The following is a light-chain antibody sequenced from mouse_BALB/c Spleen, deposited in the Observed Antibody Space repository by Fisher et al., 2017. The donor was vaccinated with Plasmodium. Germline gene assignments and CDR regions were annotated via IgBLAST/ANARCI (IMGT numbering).Light chain of an antibody. J-gene: IGKJ5*01. CDR3: QQSDSWPLT. Sequence: DIVMTQTPATLSVTPGDRVSLSCRASQSISNYLHWYQQKSHESPRILIKYASQSISGIPSRFSGSGSGTDFTLTINSVGTEDFGMFFCQQSDSWPLTFGAGTKLELK. CDR1: QSISNY. CDR2: YAS. V-gene: IGKV5-45*01.